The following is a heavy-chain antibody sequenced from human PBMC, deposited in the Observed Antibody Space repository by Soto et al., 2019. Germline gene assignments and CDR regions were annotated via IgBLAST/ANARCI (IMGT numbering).Heavy chain of an antibody. V-gene: IGHV1-18*01. J-gene: IGHJ6*02. CDR3: ASSLNYDFWSGYPYYYYGMDV. CDR1: GYTFTSYG. Sequence: ASVKVTCKASGYTFTSYGISWVRQAPGQGLEWMGWISAYNGNTNYAQKLQGRVTMTTDTSTSTAYMELRSLRSDDTAVYYCASSLNYDFWSGYPYYYYGMDVWG. D-gene: IGHD3-3*01. CDR2: ISAYNGNT.